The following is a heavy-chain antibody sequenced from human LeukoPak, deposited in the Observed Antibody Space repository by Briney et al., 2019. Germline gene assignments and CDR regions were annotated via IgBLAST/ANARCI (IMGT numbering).Heavy chain of an antibody. J-gene: IGHJ4*02. CDR1: GGSFSGYY. CDR2: INHSGST. Sequence: SETLSLTCAVYGGSFSGYYWSWIRQPPGKGLEWIGEINHSGSTNYNPSLKSRVTISVDTSKNQFSLKLSSVTAADTAVFYCARGGGGPSFWGQGTLVTVSS. D-gene: IGHD2-15*01. V-gene: IGHV4-34*01. CDR3: ARGGGGPSF.